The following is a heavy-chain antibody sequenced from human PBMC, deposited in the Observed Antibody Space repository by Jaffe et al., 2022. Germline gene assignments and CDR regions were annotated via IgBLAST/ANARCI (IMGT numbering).Heavy chain of an antibody. V-gene: IGHV3-15*01. CDR2: IKSKTDGGTT. CDR3: TTSIRYSGYDLVAFDI. CDR1: GFTFSNAW. J-gene: IGHJ3*02. D-gene: IGHD5-12*01. Sequence: EVQLVESGGGLVKPGGSLRLSCAASGFTFSNAWMSWVRQAPGKGLEWVGRIKSKTDGGTTDYAAPVKGRFTISRDDSKNTLYLQMNSLKTEDTAVYYCTTSIRYSGYDLVAFDIWGQGTMVTVSS.